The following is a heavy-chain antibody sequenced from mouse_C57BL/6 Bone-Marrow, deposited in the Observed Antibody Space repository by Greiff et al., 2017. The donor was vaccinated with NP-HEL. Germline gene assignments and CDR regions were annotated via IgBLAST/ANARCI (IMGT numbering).Heavy chain of an antibody. V-gene: IGHV1-52*01. CDR3: ARSGYGSSYYWYFDV. D-gene: IGHD1-1*01. Sequence: QVQLQQPGAELVRPGSSVKLSCKASGYTFTSYWMHWVKQRPIQGLEWIGNTDPSDSETHYNQKFKDKATLTVDKSSSTAYMQLSSLTSEDSAVYYCARSGYGSSYYWYFDVWGTGTTVTVSS. J-gene: IGHJ1*03. CDR1: GYTFTSYW. CDR2: TDPSDSET.